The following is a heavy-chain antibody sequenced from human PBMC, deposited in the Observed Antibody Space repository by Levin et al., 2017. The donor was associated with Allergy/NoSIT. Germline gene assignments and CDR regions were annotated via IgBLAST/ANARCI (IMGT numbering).Heavy chain of an antibody. D-gene: IGHD6-13*01. J-gene: IGHJ6*02. CDR3: ARDQQVYYYYGMDV. CDR1: GFTFSSYA. V-gene: IGHV3-30*04. CDR2: ISYDGSNK. Sequence: PGGSLRLSCAASGFTFSSYAMHWVRQAPGKGLEWVAVISYDGSNKYYADSVKGRFTISRDNSKNTLYLQMNSLRAEDTAVYYCARDQQVYYYYGMDVWGQGTTVTVSS.